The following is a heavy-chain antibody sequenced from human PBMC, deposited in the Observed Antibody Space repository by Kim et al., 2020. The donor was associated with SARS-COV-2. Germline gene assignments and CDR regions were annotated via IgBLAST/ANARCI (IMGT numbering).Heavy chain of an antibody. CDR3: MRDHYGSGKTRLDL. CDR1: GFTFSNYE. CDR2: ISESGNTK. Sequence: GGSLRLSCAGSGFTFSNYEMNWVRQAPGKGLEWVSYISESGNTKHYADSVRGRFTISRDNAKSSMYLQMNSLGAGDTAVYYCMRDHYGSGKTRLDLWGQGTLVTVSS. D-gene: IGHD3-10*01. J-gene: IGHJ5*02. V-gene: IGHV3-48*03.